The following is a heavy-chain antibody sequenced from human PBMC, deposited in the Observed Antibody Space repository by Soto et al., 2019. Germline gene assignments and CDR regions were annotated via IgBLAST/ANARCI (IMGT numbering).Heavy chain of an antibody. CDR3: ASGAGIVGVVAAEGIFDY. V-gene: IGHV3-48*02. CDR1: GFTFSRYS. CDR2: ISSSSSTI. D-gene: IGHD2-15*01. Sequence: EVQLVESGGGLVQPGGSLRLSCAASGFTFSRYSMNWVRHAPGKGLEWVSYISSSSSTIYYADSVKGRSTISRDNAKHSLYLPMNSRRDEDTAVYYCASGAGIVGVVAAEGIFDYWGQGTLVTVSS. J-gene: IGHJ4*02.